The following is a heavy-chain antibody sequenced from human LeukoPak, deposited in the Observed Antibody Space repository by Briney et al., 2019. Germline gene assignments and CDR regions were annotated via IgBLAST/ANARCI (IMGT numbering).Heavy chain of an antibody. CDR1: GYTLTELS. Sequence: ASVKVSCKVSGYTLTELSMHWVRQAPGKGLEWMGGFDPEDGETIYAQKFQGRVTMTKDTSTDTAYMELSSLRSEDTAVYYCATGLPAAKDADAFDIWGQGTMVTVSS. J-gene: IGHJ3*02. D-gene: IGHD2-2*01. CDR2: FDPEDGET. CDR3: ATGLPAAKDADAFDI. V-gene: IGHV1-24*01.